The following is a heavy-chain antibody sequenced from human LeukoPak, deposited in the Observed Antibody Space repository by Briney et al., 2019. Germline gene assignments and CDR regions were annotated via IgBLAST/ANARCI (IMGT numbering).Heavy chain of an antibody. CDR1: GVSISISSYD. CDR3: ARGGTGYSSFHDY. CDR2: IYYSVST. D-gene: IGHD5-12*01. V-gene: IGHV4-39*07. J-gene: IGHJ4*02. Sequence: SETLSLTCTVSGVSISISSYDWGWVRQPPGKGLEWIVSIYYSVSTYYNPSLKSRVTISVDTSKNQFSLKLSSVTAADTAGYYCARGGTGYSSFHDYWGQGTLVTVSS.